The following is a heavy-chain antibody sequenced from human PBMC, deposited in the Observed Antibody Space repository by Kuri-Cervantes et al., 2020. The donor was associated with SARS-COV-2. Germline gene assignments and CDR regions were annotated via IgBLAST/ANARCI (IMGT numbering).Heavy chain of an antibody. J-gene: IGHJ4*02. CDR3: AKTKGVDTAMDCIDY. CDR2: ISSSSSYI. V-gene: IGHV3-21*01. Sequence: GESLKISCAASGFTFSSYSMNWARQAPGKGLEWVSSISSSSSYIYYADSVKGRFTISRDNAKNSLYLQMNSLRAEDTAVYYCAKTKGVDTAMDCIDYWGQGTLVTVSS. D-gene: IGHD5-18*01. CDR1: GFTFSSYS.